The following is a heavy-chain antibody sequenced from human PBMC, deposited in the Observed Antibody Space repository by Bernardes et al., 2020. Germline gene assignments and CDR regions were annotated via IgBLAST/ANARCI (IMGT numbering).Heavy chain of an antibody. V-gene: IGHV3-48*01. J-gene: IGHJ5*02. CDR1: GLTFSSYS. Sequence: GGSLRLSCAASGLTFSSYSMNWVRQAPGKGLEWVSYISSSSSTIYYADSVKGRFTISRDNAKNSLYLQMNSLRVEDTAVYYCAREWEYSGYLSPWGQGTLVTVSS. CDR2: ISSSSSTI. D-gene: IGHD5-12*01. CDR3: AREWEYSGYLSP.